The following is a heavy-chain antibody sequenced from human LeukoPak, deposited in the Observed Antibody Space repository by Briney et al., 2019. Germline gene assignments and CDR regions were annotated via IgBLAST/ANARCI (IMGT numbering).Heavy chain of an antibody. CDR3: ARDAHVVVPAAFDY. CDR2: IYYSGST. V-gene: IGHV4-59*01. D-gene: IGHD2-2*01. Sequence: SETLSLTCTVSGGSISNYYWSWIRQPPGKGLEWIGYIYYSGSTDYNPSLRSRVTISVDTSQNQFSLKLSSVTAADTAVYYCARDAHVVVPAAFDYWGQGTLVTVSS. CDR1: GGSISNYY. J-gene: IGHJ4*02.